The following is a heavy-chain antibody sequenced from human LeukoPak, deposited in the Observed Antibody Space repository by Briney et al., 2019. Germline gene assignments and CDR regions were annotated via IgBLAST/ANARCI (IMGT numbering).Heavy chain of an antibody. D-gene: IGHD2-2*01. J-gene: IGHJ5*02. Sequence: PGGSLRLSCAASGFTFSSYWMHWVRQAPGKGLVWVSRINSDGSSTSYADSVKGRFTISGDNAKNMLYLQMNSLRAEDTAVYYCARVAMRSGWFDPWGQGALVTVSS. CDR1: GFTFSSYW. V-gene: IGHV3-74*01. CDR3: ARVAMRSGWFDP. CDR2: INSDGSST.